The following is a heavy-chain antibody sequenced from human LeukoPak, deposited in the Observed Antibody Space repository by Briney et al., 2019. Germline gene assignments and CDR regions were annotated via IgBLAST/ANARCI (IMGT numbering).Heavy chain of an antibody. CDR1: GYTFTNYW. Sequence: GESLKISWMVSGYTFTNYWIGWVRQMPGKGLEWMGIIYPGDSDTRYSPSFQGQVTISADKSITTAYLQWSSLKASDTAVYYCARRVGSSWQFDFWGQGTLVTVSS. CDR3: ARRVGSSWQFDF. CDR2: IYPGDSDT. J-gene: IGHJ4*02. V-gene: IGHV5-51*01. D-gene: IGHD6-13*01.